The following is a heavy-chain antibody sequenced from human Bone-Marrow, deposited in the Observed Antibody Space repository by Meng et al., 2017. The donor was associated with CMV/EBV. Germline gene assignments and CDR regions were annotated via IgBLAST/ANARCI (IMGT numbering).Heavy chain of an antibody. CDR3: AKGNYYDSSGYSCYFDY. V-gene: IGHV3-43*01. D-gene: IGHD3-22*01. CDR1: GFTFDDYT. J-gene: IGHJ4*02. CDR2: ISWDGGST. Sequence: GESLKISCAASGFTFDDYTMHWVRQAPGKGLEWVSLISWDGGSTYYADSVKGRFTISRDNSKNSLYLQMNSLRTEDTALYYCAKGNYYDSSGYSCYFDYWGQGTLVTVYS.